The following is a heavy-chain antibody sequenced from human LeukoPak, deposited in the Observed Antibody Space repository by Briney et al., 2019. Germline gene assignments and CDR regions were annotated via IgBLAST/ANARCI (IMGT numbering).Heavy chain of an antibody. CDR2: IRSKAYGGTT. CDR3: TRYYDFWSGYSPYYYMDV. CDR1: GFTFGDFA. D-gene: IGHD3-3*01. J-gene: IGHJ6*03. V-gene: IGHV3-49*03. Sequence: GGSLRLSCTASGFTFGDFAMSWFRQAPGKGLEWVGFIRSKAYGGTTEYAASVKGRFTITRDDSKSIAYLQMNSLKTEDTAVYYCTRYYDFWSGYSPYYYMDVWGKGTTVTVSS.